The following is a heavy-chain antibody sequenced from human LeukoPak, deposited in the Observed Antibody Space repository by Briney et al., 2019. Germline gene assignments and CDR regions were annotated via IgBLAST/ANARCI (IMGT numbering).Heavy chain of an antibody. CDR2: IKSKTDGGTT. Sequence: MTGGSLRLSCAASGFTFSNAWMSWVRQAPGKGLEWVGRIKSKTDGGTTDYAAPVKGRFTISRDDSKNTLYLQMNSLKTEDTAVYYCTTVIYDFWSGYLVVHFDYWGQGTLVTVSS. J-gene: IGHJ4*02. CDR1: GFTFSNAW. D-gene: IGHD3-3*01. V-gene: IGHV3-15*01. CDR3: TTVIYDFWSGYLVVHFDY.